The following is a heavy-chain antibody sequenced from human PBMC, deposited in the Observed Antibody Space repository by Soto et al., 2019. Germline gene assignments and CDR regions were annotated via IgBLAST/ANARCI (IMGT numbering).Heavy chain of an antibody. Sequence: QVQLVQSGAEVKKPGASVKVSCKASGYTFTSYGISWVRQAPGQGLEWMGWISAYNGNTNNAQKPQGRVTMTTDTSTSTAYMELRSLRSDDTAVYYCARALPNRWTYYDILTGYYPDYWGQGTLVTVSS. CDR1: GYTFTSYG. V-gene: IGHV1-18*01. CDR2: ISAYNGNT. J-gene: IGHJ4*02. D-gene: IGHD3-9*01. CDR3: ARALPNRWTYYDILTGYYPDY.